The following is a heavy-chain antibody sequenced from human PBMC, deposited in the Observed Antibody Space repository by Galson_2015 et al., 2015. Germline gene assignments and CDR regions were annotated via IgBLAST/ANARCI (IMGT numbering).Heavy chain of an antibody. CDR1: GFTFSSYG. V-gene: IGHV3-33*01. Sequence: SLRLSCAASGFTFSSYGMHWVRQAPGKGLEWVAVIWYDGSNKYYADSVKGRFTISRDNSKNTLYLQMNSLRAEDTAVYYCARDMAYIAAAAPGWFDPWGQGTLVTVSS. J-gene: IGHJ5*02. CDR3: ARDMAYIAAAAPGWFDP. D-gene: IGHD6-13*01. CDR2: IWYDGSNK.